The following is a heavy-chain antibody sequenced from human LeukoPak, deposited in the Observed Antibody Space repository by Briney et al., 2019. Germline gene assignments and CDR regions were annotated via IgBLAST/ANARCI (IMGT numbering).Heavy chain of an antibody. CDR3: ARLSSNYDILTGTHSNYFDY. Sequence: SVNVSCKASGGTFSSYAISWVRQAPGQGLEWMGGIIPIFGTANYAQKFQGRVTITADESTSTAYMELSSLRSEDTAVYYCARLSSNYDILTGTHSNYFDYWGQGTLVTVSS. V-gene: IGHV1-69*13. D-gene: IGHD3-9*01. CDR2: IIPIFGTA. CDR1: GGTFSSYA. J-gene: IGHJ4*02.